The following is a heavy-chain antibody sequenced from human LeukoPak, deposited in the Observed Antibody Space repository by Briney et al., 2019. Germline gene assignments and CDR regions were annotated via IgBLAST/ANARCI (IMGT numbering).Heavy chain of an antibody. CDR1: GGSISSYY. Sequence: PSETLSLTCTVSGGSISSYYWSWIRQPAGKGLEWIGRIYTSGSTNYNPSLKSRVTMSVDTSKNQFSLKLSSVTAADTAVYYCAGSYDSGGYYYYFDYWGQGTLVTVSS. V-gene: IGHV4-4*07. CDR3: AGSYDSGGYYYYFDY. J-gene: IGHJ4*02. CDR2: IYTSGST. D-gene: IGHD3-22*01.